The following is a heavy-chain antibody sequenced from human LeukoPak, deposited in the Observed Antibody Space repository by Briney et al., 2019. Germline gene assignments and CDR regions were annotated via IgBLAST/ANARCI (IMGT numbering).Heavy chain of an antibody. Sequence: GGSLRLSCAASGFTFSNYGMHWVRQAPGKGLEWVAFIRDDGSIKYYADSVRGRFTISRDNSKNTVYLQMNSLRAEDTAVYYCARDREDIVVVPAAKGGYYYYYMDVWGKGTTVTVSS. CDR2: IRDDGSIK. V-gene: IGHV3-30*02. CDR3: ARDREDIVVVPAAKGGYYYYYMDV. J-gene: IGHJ6*03. CDR1: GFTFSNYG. D-gene: IGHD2-2*01.